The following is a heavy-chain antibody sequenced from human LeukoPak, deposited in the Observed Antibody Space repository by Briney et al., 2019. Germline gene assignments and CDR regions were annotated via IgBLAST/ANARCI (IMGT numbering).Heavy chain of an antibody. CDR1: GFTFSSYG. CDR2: IRYDGTNK. Sequence: PGGSLRLSCAASGFTFSSYGMHWVRQAPGKGLEWVAFIRYDGTNKYYADSVKGRFTISRDNSKNTLYLQMNSLRAEDTAVYYCAKDLYYYGSGSLVNYFDYWGQGTLVTVSS. J-gene: IGHJ4*02. V-gene: IGHV3-30*02. D-gene: IGHD3-10*01. CDR3: AKDLYYYGSGSLVNYFDY.